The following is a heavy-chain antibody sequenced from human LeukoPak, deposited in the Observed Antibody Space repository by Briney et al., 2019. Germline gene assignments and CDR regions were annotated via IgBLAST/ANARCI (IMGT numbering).Heavy chain of an antibody. CDR2: ISWDGDST. D-gene: IGHD3-10*01. CDR3: AKDIAGGIRGGIDY. J-gene: IGHJ4*02. Sequence: GGSLRLSCAASGFTFDDYAMHWVRQAPGKGLEWVSLISWDGDSTYYADSVKARFTISRDNSKNSLYLQMNSLRADDTASYYCAKDIAGGIRGGIDYWGQGTLVTVSS. V-gene: IGHV3-43D*03. CDR1: GFTFDDYA.